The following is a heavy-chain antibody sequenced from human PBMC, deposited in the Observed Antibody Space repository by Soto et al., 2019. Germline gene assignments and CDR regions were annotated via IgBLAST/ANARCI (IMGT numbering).Heavy chain of an antibody. J-gene: IGHJ1*01. CDR3: AKGAFCGAYCYLYFHQ. Sequence: EVQLLESGGGLLQPGGSLRLSCAASGFTFSNHALSWVRQAPGKGLEWVSSIGGSGSRTYYADSVKGRFTIPRDNAKNTLYMQINSLRAEDTALDYCAKGAFCGAYCYLYFHQCGQGTLVTVAS. V-gene: IGHV3-23*01. CDR1: GFTFSNHA. CDR2: IGGSGSRT. D-gene: IGHD2-21*02.